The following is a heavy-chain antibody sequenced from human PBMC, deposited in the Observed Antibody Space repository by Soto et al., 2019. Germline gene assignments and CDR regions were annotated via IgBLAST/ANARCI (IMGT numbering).Heavy chain of an antibody. CDR2: INHSGST. D-gene: IGHD5-18*01. J-gene: IGHJ4*02. V-gene: IGHV4-34*01. Sequence: QVQLQQWGAGLLKPSETLSLTCAVYGGSFSGYYWSWIRQPPGKGLEWIGEINHSGSTNYNPSLMSRVTISVDTSKNQFSLKLSSVTAADTAVYYCARGNSYGPDYWGQGTLVTVSS. CDR1: GGSFSGYY. CDR3: ARGNSYGPDY.